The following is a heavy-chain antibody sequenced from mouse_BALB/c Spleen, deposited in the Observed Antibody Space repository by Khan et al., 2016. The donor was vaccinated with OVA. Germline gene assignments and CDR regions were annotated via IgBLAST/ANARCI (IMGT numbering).Heavy chain of an antibody. Sequence: EVQLVESGPGLVKPSQSLSLTSTVTGYSITSGYGWNWIRQFPGNKLEWMGYISYSGSTNYNPSLKSRISITRDKSKNQFFLQLNSLTTEDTATYYCARTARIKYWGQGTTLTVSS. D-gene: IGHD1-2*01. V-gene: IGHV3-2*02. J-gene: IGHJ2*01. CDR3: ARTARIKY. CDR1: GYSITSGYG. CDR2: ISYSGST.